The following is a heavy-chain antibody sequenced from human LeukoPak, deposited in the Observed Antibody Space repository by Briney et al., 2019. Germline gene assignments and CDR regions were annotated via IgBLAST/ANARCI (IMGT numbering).Heavy chain of an antibody. CDR3: AKDRAGDLDAFNI. J-gene: IGHJ3*02. Sequence: PGGSLRLSCAASGFTFDDYTMHWVRQAPGKGLEWVSLISWDGGTTYYADSVKGRFTISRDNAKNSLYLQMNSLRAEDMALYYCAKDRAGDLDAFNIWGQGTMVTVSS. D-gene: IGHD3-16*01. V-gene: IGHV3-43*01. CDR1: GFTFDDYT. CDR2: ISWDGGTT.